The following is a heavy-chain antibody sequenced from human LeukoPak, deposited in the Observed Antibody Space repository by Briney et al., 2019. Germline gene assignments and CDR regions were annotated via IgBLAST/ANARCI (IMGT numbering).Heavy chain of an antibody. V-gene: IGHV1-46*01. Sequence: GASVKVSCTASGYTFTSYYMHWVRQAPGQGLEWMGIINPSGGSTSYAQKFQGRVTMTRDMSTSTVYMELSSLRSEDTAVYYCAKSSGQTQYYYYYYMDVWGKGTTVTVSS. J-gene: IGHJ6*03. D-gene: IGHD6-19*01. CDR1: GYTFTSYY. CDR2: INPSGGST. CDR3: AKSSGQTQYYYYYYMDV.